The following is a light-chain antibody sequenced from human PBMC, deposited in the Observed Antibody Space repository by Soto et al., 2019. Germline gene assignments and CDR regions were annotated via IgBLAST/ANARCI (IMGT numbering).Light chain of an antibody. V-gene: IGKV1-6*01. CDR3: LLDYAYFWA. Sequence: AIQVTQSPSSLSASVGDRVTLTCRTSQGIRSALGWYQQKPGKVPKLLIYAASTLQSGVPSRFSGSGSGRDFTLTISSLQPEDFATYYCLLDYAYFWAFGQGTKV. J-gene: IGKJ1*01. CDR2: AAS. CDR1: QGIRSA.